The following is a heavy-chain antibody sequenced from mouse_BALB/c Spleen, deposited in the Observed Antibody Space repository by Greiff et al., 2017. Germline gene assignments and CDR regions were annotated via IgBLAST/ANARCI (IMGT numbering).Heavy chain of an antibody. V-gene: IGHV4-1*02. CDR2: INPDSSTI. CDR3: ASHYYGSSYEAY. J-gene: IGHJ3*01. Sequence: EVMLVESGGGLVQPGGSLKLSCAASGFDFSRYWMSWVRQAPGKGLEWIGEINPDSSTINYTPSLKDKFIISRDNAKNTLYLQMSKVRSEDTALYYCASHYYGSSYEAYWGQGTLVTVSA. CDR1: GFDFSRYW. D-gene: IGHD1-1*01.